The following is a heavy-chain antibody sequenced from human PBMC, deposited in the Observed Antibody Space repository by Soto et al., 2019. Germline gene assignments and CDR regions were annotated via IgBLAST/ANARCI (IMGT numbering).Heavy chain of an antibody. CDR3: VKNAGWFNT. CDR1: GFTFGTTD. V-gene: IGHV3-23*01. Sequence: VQLLQSGGGLVQPGGSLTLSCAASGFTFGTTDMSWVRQAPGEGLECVSTIDGSGGITYYADSVKGRFTISRDNSRNTVYLQMNSLRGDNTALYYCVKNAGWFNTWGQVALVTVSS. CDR2: IDGSGGIT. J-gene: IGHJ5*02.